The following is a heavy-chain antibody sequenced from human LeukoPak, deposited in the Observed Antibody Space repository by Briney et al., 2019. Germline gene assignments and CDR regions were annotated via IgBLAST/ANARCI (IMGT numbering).Heavy chain of an antibody. D-gene: IGHD3-16*01. J-gene: IGHJ4*02. Sequence: ASVKVSCKASGYTFTSYYMHWVRQAPGQGLEWMGVINPSGGSTTYAQKFQGRVTMTRDTSTRTVYMELSSLRFEDTAVYYCARSGAEITRLYDYWGQGTLVTVSS. V-gene: IGHV1-46*01. CDR2: INPSGGST. CDR1: GYTFTSYY. CDR3: ARSGAEITRLYDY.